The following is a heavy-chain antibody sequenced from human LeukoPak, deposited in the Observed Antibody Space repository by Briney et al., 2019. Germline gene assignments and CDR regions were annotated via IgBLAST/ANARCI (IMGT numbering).Heavy chain of an antibody. CDR3: ARDQGYSSSWFDY. J-gene: IGHJ4*02. D-gene: IGHD6-13*01. V-gene: IGHV3-33*08. CDR1: GFTFSSYA. CDR2: IWYDGSNK. Sequence: PGGSLRLSCAASGFTFSSYAMSWVRQAPGKGLEWVAVIWYDGSNKYYADSVKGRFTISRDNSKNTLYLQMNSLRAEDTAVYYCARDQGYSSSWFDYWGQGTLVTVSS.